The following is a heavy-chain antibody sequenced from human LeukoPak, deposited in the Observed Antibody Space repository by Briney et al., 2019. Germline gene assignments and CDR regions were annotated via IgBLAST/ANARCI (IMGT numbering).Heavy chain of an antibody. D-gene: IGHD5-12*01. V-gene: IGHV4-39*01. Sequence: SETLSLTCTVSGGSISSSSYYWGWIRQPPGKGLEWIGSIYYSGSTYYNPSLKSRVTISVDTSKNQFSLKLSSVTAADTAVYYCASLGGLPFDPWGQGTLVTVSS. CDR2: IYYSGST. J-gene: IGHJ5*02. CDR1: GGSISSSSYY. CDR3: ASLGGLPFDP.